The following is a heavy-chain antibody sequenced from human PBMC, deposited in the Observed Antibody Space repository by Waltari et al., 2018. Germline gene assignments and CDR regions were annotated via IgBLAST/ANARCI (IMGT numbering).Heavy chain of an antibody. V-gene: IGHV3-49*04. CDR1: GFTFGDYG. Sequence: EVQLVESGGALIQPGQSLRLSCTTSGFTFGDYGMIWVRQAPGKGLESVGFTRSSAYYGTAEYAASVKGRSTISSEDSKGIAYLEMTSLKAEETAVYYCSRVKGTFWSGYCFDNWGQGTLVTVSA. CDR2: TRSSAYYGTA. J-gene: IGHJ4*02. CDR3: SRVKGTFWSGYCFDN. D-gene: IGHD3-3*01.